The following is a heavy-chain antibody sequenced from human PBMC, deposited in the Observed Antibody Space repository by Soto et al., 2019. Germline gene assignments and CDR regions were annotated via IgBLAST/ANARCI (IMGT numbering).Heavy chain of an antibody. J-gene: IGHJ4*02. D-gene: IGHD3-16*01. Sequence: GGSLRLSCAASGFTFINAWLSWVRQAPGKGLEWVARIKSKPEGETTDYAAPVKGRFTISRDDSQNTLYLQMDSLKTDDTAVYYCPTNWGSSWGYWGLGTLVTVSS. CDR2: IKSKPEGETT. V-gene: IGHV3-15*01. CDR1: GFTFINAW. CDR3: PTNWGSSWGY.